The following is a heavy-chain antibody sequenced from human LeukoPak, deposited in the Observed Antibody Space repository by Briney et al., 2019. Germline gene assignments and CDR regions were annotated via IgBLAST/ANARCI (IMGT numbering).Heavy chain of an antibody. CDR3: VRTVYYGSGSSRDDY. J-gene: IGHJ4*02. CDR2: IEQDGSEK. CDR1: GFTFSSYW. V-gene: IGHV3-7*01. Sequence: PGGSLRLSCAASGFTFSSYWMSWVRQAPGKGLEWVANIEQDGSEKYYVDSVKGRFTISRDNAKNSLYLQMNSLRVEDTAVYYCVRTVYYGSGSSRDDYWGQGTLVTVSS. D-gene: IGHD3-10*01.